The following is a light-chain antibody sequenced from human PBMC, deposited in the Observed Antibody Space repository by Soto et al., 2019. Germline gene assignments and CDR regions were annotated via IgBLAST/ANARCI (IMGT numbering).Light chain of an antibody. CDR2: DAS. V-gene: IGKV1-5*01. CDR3: QHYNSYLT. Sequence: DIQMTQSPSTLSASVGDRVTITCRASQSISSWLAWYQQKPGKAPKLLIYDASSLESGVPSRFSGSGSGTEFTLTISRLQPDDFATYYCQHYNSYLTFGQGTKLEIK. J-gene: IGKJ2*01. CDR1: QSISSW.